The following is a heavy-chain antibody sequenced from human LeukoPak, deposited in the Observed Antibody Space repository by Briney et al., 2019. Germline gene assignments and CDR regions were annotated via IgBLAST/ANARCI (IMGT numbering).Heavy chain of an antibody. V-gene: IGHV1-2*02. D-gene: IGHD3-22*01. J-gene: IGHJ4*02. CDR1: GYTFSGYY. CDR2: INPNSGGT. CDR3: ARGTYYDSSGLTRDFDY. Sequence: GASVKVSCRASGYTFSGYYMHWVRQAPGQGLEWMGWINPNSGGTNYAQKFQGRVTMTRDTSISTAYMELSRLRSDDTAVYCCARGTYYDSSGLTRDFDYWGQGTLVTVSS.